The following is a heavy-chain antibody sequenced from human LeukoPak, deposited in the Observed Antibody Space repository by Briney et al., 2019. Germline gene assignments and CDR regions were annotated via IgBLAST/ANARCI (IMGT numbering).Heavy chain of an antibody. CDR2: ISGIGYST. D-gene: IGHD6-6*01. CDR3: AKDVLYSSSTDRWACDY. Sequence: GGSLRLSCAASGFTFSNYAMSWVRQAPGKGLEWVSGISGIGYSTHYADSVKGRFTVSRDNPKNTLYLQMSSLRAGDTAVYFCAKDVLYSSSTDRWACDYWGQGTLVTVSS. V-gene: IGHV3-23*01. J-gene: IGHJ4*02. CDR1: GFTFSNYA.